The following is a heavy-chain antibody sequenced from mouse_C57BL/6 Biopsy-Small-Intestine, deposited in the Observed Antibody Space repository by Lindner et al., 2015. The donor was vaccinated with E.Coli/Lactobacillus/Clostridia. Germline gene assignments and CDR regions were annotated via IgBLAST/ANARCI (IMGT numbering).Heavy chain of an antibody. Sequence: VQLQESGAELAKPGASVTLSCTTSGFSIKDYYMHWVKQRTEQGLEWIGRIDPDDDETKYAPKFQGKATITADTSSNTAYLQLSSLTSEDTAVYYCALYGSYWYFDVWGTGTTVTVSS. V-gene: IGHV14-2*01. CDR3: ALYGSYWYFDV. CDR1: GFSIKDYY. CDR2: IDPDDDET. D-gene: IGHD1-1*01. J-gene: IGHJ1*03.